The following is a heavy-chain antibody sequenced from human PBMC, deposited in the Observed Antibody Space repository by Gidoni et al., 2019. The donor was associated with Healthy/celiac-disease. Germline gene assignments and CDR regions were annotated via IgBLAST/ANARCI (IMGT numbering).Heavy chain of an antibody. CDR2: IIPIFGTA. Sequence: QVQLVQSGAEVKKPGSSVTVSCKASGGTFSSYAISWVRQAPGQGLEWMGGIIPIFGTANYAQKFQGRVTITADKSTSTAYMELSSLRSEDTAVYYCARGTADGFWSGYYFDYWGQGTLVTVSS. CDR3: ARGTADGFWSGYYFDY. V-gene: IGHV1-69*06. J-gene: IGHJ4*02. CDR1: GGTFSSYA. D-gene: IGHD3-3*01.